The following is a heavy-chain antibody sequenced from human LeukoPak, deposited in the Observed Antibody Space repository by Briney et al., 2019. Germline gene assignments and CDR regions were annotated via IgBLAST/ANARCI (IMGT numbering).Heavy chain of an antibody. J-gene: IGHJ4*02. Sequence: GRSLRLSCAASGFTFSNYAMSWVRQAPGKGLEWVSSISSSSSYIYYADSVKGRFTISRDNAKNSLYLQMNSLRAEDTAVYYCARGDFDYWGQGTLVTVSS. CDR2: ISSSSSYI. CDR1: GFTFSNYA. CDR3: ARGDFDY. V-gene: IGHV3-21*01.